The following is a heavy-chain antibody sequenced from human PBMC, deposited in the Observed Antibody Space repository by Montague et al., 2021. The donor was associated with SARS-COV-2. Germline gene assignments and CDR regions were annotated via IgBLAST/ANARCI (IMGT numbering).Heavy chain of an antibody. CDR2: IYSGGDKK. D-gene: IGHD3-10*01. CDR3: AREGYGSADS. CDR1: GFTFSRYA. Sequence: SLRLSCAASGFTFSRYAMSWVRQPPGKGPEWVSGIYSGGDKKSCPDSVKGRFTITRDTFKKTLYLEMNSLRDEDTGVYYCAREGYGSADSWGQGTLVTVSS. J-gene: IGHJ4*02. V-gene: IGHV3-23*03.